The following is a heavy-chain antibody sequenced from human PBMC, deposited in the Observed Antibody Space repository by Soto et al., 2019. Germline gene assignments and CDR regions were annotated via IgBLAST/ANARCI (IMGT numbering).Heavy chain of an antibody. CDR3: AFKTYARAFDP. CDR1: GFTFSSYW. J-gene: IGHJ5*02. D-gene: IGHD4-17*01. CDR2: INSDGSST. Sequence: PGGSLRLSCAASGFTFSSYWMHWVRQAPGKGLVWVSRINSDGSSTSYADSVKGRFTISRDNAKNTLYLQMNSLRAEDTAVYYCAFKTYARAFDPWGQGTLVTVSS. V-gene: IGHV3-74*01.